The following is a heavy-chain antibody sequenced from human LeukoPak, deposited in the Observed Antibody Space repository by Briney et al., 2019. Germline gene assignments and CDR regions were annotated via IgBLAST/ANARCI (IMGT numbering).Heavy chain of an antibody. CDR3: ARDRFTMVRGVSLGAV. J-gene: IGHJ6*04. CDR1: GFTFSSYG. V-gene: IGHV3-33*01. CDR2: IWDGGSNK. D-gene: IGHD3-10*01. Sequence: HPGRSLRLSCAASGFTFSSYGMHWVRQAPGKGLEWVAVIWDGGSNKYYADSVKGRFTISRDNSKNTLYLQMNSLRAEDTAVYYCARDRFTMVRGVSLGAVWGKGTTVTVSS.